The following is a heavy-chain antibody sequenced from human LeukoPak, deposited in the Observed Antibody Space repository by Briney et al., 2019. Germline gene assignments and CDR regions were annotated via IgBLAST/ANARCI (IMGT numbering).Heavy chain of an antibody. D-gene: IGHD1-14*01. V-gene: IGHV4-59*08. CDR2: IYYSGST. Sequence: SETLSLTCTVSGGSVSSYYWSWIRQPPGKGLEWIGYIYYSGSTNYNPSLKSRVTISVDTSKNQFSLKLSSVTAADTAVYYCARQGRLFNRYYFDYWGQGTLVTVSS. CDR1: GGSVSSYY. CDR3: ARQGRLFNRYYFDY. J-gene: IGHJ4*02.